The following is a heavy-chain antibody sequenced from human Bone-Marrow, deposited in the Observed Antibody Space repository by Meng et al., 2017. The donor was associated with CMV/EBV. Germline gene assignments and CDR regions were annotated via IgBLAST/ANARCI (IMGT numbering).Heavy chain of an antibody. D-gene: IGHD6-13*01. Sequence: GGSLRLSRAASGFTFSGSAMHWVRQASGKGLEWVGRIRSKANSYATAYAASVKGRFTISRDDSKNTAYLQMNSLKTEDTAVYYCTSLGIAAAGTGFDYWGQGTLVTVSS. CDR3: TSLGIAAAGTGFDY. CDR1: GFTFSGSA. J-gene: IGHJ4*02. CDR2: IRSKANSYAT. V-gene: IGHV3-73*01.